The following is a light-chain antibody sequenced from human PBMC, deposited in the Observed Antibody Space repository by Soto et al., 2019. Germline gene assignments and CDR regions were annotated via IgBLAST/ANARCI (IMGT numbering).Light chain of an antibody. CDR2: AAS. CDR3: QQLNSYPLT. Sequence: DIQLTQSPSFLSASVGDRVTITCRASPAFSDYLTWYQQKPGRAPRLLIYAASHLQSGVPSRFSGSGSGTEFTLTISSLQPEDFATYYCQQLNSYPLTFGGGTKVEIK. V-gene: IGKV1-9*01. CDR1: PAFSDY. J-gene: IGKJ4*01.